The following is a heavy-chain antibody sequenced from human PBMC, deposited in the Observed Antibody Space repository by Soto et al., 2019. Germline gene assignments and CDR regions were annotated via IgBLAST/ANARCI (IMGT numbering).Heavy chain of an antibody. J-gene: IGHJ4*02. Sequence: QVQLVQSGAEVKKPGSSVKVSCKTSGGTFSNDIITWVRQAPGQGLEWMGRIIPLLETTNYAQKFQGRVTITADKSTGTAYMELNSQRSEDTAVYYCVRDSPIGSTFSGYDGIDYWGQGTLGTVSS. CDR1: GGTFSNDI. CDR3: VRDSPIGSTFSGYDGIDY. V-gene: IGHV1-69*08. CDR2: IIPLLETT. D-gene: IGHD5-12*01.